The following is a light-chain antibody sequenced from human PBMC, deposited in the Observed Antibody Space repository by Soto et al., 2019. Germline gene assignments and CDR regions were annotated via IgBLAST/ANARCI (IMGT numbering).Light chain of an antibody. J-gene: IGKJ1*01. CDR1: QTISSW. Sequence: DIQMTQSPSTXSGSVGDRVTITCRAGQTISSWLAWYQQKPGKAPKLLIYKASTLKSGVPSRFSGSGSGTEFTLTISSLQPDDFATYYCQQYNSYSEAFGQGTKVDI. V-gene: IGKV1-5*03. CDR3: QQYNSYSEA. CDR2: KAS.